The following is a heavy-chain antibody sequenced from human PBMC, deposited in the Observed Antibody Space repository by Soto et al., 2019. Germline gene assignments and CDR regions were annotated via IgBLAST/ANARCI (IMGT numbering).Heavy chain of an antibody. D-gene: IGHD1-26*01. CDR1: GFKISSSS. Sequence: GGSLRLSCAAFGFKISSSSMNWVRQAPGRGLEWVAYISDSGSNTLYADSVKGRFTVSRDTAKNSLYLQMNSLRAEDTAVYYCASDRFRGTYYLRGVTYFFEEWGQGAPVTVSS. V-gene: IGHV3-48*01. CDR2: ISDSGSNT. CDR3: ASDRFRGTYYLRGVTYFFEE. J-gene: IGHJ4*02.